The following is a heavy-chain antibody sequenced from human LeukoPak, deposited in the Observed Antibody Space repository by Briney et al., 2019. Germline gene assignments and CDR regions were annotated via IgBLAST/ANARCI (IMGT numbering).Heavy chain of an antibody. V-gene: IGHV1-46*01. CDR1: GYTFTSYY. J-gene: IGHJ4*02. CDR3: ARGSRPVYNLLTGKRYFDY. D-gene: IGHD3-9*01. Sequence: ASVKVSCKASGYTFTSYYMHWVRQAPGQGLEWMGIINPSGGGTTYAQKFRGRLTMTRDMSTSTVYMELSSLRSEDTAVYYCARGSRPVYNLLTGKRYFDYWGQGTLLTVSS. CDR2: INPSGGGT.